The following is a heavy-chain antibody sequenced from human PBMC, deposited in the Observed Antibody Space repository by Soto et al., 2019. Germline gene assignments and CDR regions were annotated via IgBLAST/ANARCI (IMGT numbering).Heavy chain of an antibody. V-gene: IGHV4-61*01. Sequence: PSETLSLTCTVSGGSVSSGSYYWSWIRQPPGKGLEWIGYIYYSGSTNYNPSLKSRVTISVDTSKNQFSLKLSSVTAADTAVYYCARVRYCSGGSCFDYWGQGTLVTISS. CDR3: ARVRYCSGGSCFDY. CDR2: IYYSGST. D-gene: IGHD2-15*01. J-gene: IGHJ4*02. CDR1: GGSVSSGSYY.